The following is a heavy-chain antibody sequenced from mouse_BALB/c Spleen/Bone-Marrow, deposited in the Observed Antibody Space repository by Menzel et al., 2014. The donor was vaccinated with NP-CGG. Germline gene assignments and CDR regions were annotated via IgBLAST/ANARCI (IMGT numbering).Heavy chain of an antibody. CDR1: GFTFTDYY. V-gene: IGHV7-3*02. J-gene: IGHJ3*01. CDR3: ARDDDSTLDY. Sequence: EVMLVESGGGLVQPGGSLRLSCATSGFTFTDYYMSWVRQPPGKALEWLGSIRNKANGYTTEYSASVKGRFTISRDNSQSILYLQMNTLRAEDSATYYCARDDDSTLDYWRQGTLVPVSA. CDR2: IRNKANGYTT. D-gene: IGHD2-4*01.